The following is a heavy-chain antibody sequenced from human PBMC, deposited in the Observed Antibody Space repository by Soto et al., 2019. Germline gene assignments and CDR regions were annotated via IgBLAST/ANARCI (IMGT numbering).Heavy chain of an antibody. Sequence: QVQLVESGGGVVQPGRSLRLSCAASGFTFSSYTMHWVRQAPGKGLEWVALIYYDGSQKYYADSVKGRFTISRDNSKKMMNLDMTSLRTEETAVYYWTRGGGNQLGDCYDNWGQGTLVTVSS. CDR1: GFTFSSYT. J-gene: IGHJ4*02. V-gene: IGHV3-30*04. CDR2: IYYDGSQK. D-gene: IGHD2-21*02. CDR3: TRGGGNQLGDCYDN.